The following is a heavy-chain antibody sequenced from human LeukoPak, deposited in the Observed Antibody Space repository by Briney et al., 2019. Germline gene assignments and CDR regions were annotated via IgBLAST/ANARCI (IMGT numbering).Heavy chain of an antibody. D-gene: IGHD2-2*01. CDR1: GYTFTSYG. J-gene: IGHJ4*02. V-gene: IGHV1-18*01. CDR3: ARDPAPGRIVVVPAAMGV. CDR2: ISAYNGNT. Sequence: ASVTVSCKASGYTFTSYGISWVRQAPGQGLEWMGWISAYNGNTNYAQKLQGRVTMTTDTSTSTAYMELRSLRSDDTAVYYCARDPAPGRIVVVPAAMGVWGQGTLVTVSS.